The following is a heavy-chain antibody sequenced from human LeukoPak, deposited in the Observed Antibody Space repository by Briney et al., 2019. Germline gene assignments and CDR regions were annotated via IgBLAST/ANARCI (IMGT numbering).Heavy chain of an antibody. V-gene: IGHV3-23*01. D-gene: IGHD2-8*01. Sequence: GGSLRLSCAASEFIVSINYMTWVRQAPGKGLEWVSAISGSGGSTYYADSVKGRFTISRDNSKNTLYLQMNSLRAEDTAVYYCAKPDAKGVNYYYYMDVWGKGTTVTVSS. CDR1: EFIVSINY. CDR2: ISGSGGST. J-gene: IGHJ6*03. CDR3: AKPDAKGVNYYYYMDV.